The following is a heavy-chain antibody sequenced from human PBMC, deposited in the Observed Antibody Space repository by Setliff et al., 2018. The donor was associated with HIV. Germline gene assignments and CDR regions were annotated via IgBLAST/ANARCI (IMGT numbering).Heavy chain of an antibody. V-gene: IGHV4-39*07. D-gene: IGHD6-19*01. Sequence: PSETLSLTCTVPGGSISRSSYYWGWIRQPPGKRLNWIGSIYHSGSTYYNPSLKSRVTISVDTSKNQFSLNLDSVTAADTAVYFCARALAGGSGWNYFDLWGPGTLVTVS. J-gene: IGHJ4*02. CDR1: GGSISRSSYY. CDR3: ARALAGGSGWNYFDL. CDR2: IYHSGST.